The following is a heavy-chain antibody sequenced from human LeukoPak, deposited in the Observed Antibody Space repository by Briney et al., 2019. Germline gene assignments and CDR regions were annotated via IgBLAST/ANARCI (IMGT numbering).Heavy chain of an antibody. D-gene: IGHD6-6*01. Sequence: GGSLSLSCAASGLTFSSYAMTWAPQAPGKGLEWVSAMTSGGGTYYADSVKGRFTISRDNSKNTVYLQMNSLRAEDTAVYYCAKDLTRSSGGFDYWGQGTLVTVSS. CDR1: GLTFSSYA. J-gene: IGHJ4*02. CDR3: AKDLTRSSGGFDY. V-gene: IGHV3-23*01. CDR2: MTSGGGT.